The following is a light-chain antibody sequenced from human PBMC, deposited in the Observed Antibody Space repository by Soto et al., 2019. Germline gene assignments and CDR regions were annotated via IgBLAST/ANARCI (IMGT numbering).Light chain of an antibody. CDR2: GNT. Sequence: QPVLTQPPSVSGARGQRVTISCTGSSTNIGAGYDVHWYQQLPGTAPKVLIYGNTNRPSGVPDRLSGSRSGTSASLAITGLQPEDEADYYCQSYDNSLVTWVFGGGTKLTVL. V-gene: IGLV1-40*01. J-gene: IGLJ3*02. CDR1: STNIGAGYD. CDR3: QSYDNSLVTWV.